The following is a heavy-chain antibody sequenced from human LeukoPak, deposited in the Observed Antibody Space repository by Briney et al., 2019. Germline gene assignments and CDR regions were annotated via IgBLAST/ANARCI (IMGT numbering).Heavy chain of an antibody. CDR1: GYTFTGYY. D-gene: IGHD2-21*01. J-gene: IGHJ1*01. CDR3: ARDAYMDSEYFQH. V-gene: IGHV1-18*04. Sequence: ASVKVSCKASGYTFTGYYMHWVRQAPGQGLEWMGWISANNGNTNYAQKLQGRVTMTTDTSTSTAYMDLRSLRSDDTAVYYCARDAYMDSEYFQHWGQGTLVTVSS. CDR2: ISANNGNT.